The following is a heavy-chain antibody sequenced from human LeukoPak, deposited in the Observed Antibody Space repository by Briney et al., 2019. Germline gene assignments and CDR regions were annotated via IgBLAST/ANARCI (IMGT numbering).Heavy chain of an antibody. Sequence: GGSLRLSCAASEFTFSYYNLNWVRQAPRKGLEWVSSITSTGSYTFYADSVKGRFTISRDNAKNTVYLQMNSLRGEDTAVYYCAKGAGGSYGLYYFDHWGQGTPVTVSS. CDR2: ITSTGSYT. J-gene: IGHJ4*02. CDR3: AKGAGGSYGLYYFDH. V-gene: IGHV3-21*04. CDR1: EFTFSYYN. D-gene: IGHD3-10*01.